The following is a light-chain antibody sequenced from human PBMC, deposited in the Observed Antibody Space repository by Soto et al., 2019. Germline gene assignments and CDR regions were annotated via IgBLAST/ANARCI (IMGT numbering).Light chain of an antibody. V-gene: IGKV3-15*01. CDR3: QQYNNWPRAT. CDR1: QSISSN. Sequence: EIVMTQSPSTLSVSPGERATLSCRASQSISSNLAWYQQKPGQAPSPLMFRTSSRATGFPARFSGSGSGTEFNLTISSLQSEDFGVYYCQQYNNWPRATFGGGTKVDIK. J-gene: IGKJ4*01. CDR2: RTS.